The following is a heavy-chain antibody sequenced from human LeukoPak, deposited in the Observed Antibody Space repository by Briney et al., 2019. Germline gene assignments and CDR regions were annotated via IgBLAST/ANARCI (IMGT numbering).Heavy chain of an antibody. D-gene: IGHD3-10*01. J-gene: IGHJ4*02. CDR2: IYHSGST. V-gene: IGHV4-38-2*02. CDR3: ASTMVRGVPPDY. Sequence: SETLSLTCTVSGYSISSGYYWGWIRQPPGKGLEWIGSIYHSGSTYYNPSLKSRVTISVDTSKNQFSLKLSSVTAADTAVYYCASTMVRGVPPDYWSQGTLVTVSS. CDR1: GYSISSGYY.